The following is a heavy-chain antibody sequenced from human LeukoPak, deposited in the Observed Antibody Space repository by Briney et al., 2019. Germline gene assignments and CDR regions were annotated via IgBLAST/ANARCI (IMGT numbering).Heavy chain of an antibody. CDR2: IKTSTGNP. J-gene: IGHJ3*01. V-gene: IGHV7-4-1*02. CDR1: GYIFTNYA. CDR3: ARDQDVMVRGDV. Sequence: ASVKVSCKASGYIFTNYAMNWVRQAPGQGLEWMGYIKTSTGNPTYAQGFTGRFVFSLDTSVSTAYLQINNLKTEDTAVYYCARDQDVMVRGDVWGQGTMVTVSS. D-gene: IGHD3-10*01.